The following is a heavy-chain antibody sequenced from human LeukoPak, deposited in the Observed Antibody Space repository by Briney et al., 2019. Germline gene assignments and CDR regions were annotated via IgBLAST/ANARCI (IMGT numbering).Heavy chain of an antibody. CDR1: GFTFSSYW. V-gene: IGHV3-7*01. CDR2: INQDGSEK. D-gene: IGHD3-3*01. J-gene: IGHJ4*02. CDR3: ASLPTYYDFWSGLEGDNY. Sequence: GGSLRLSCAGSGFTFSSYWMSWVRQAPGKGLEWVANINQDGSEKYYVDSVKGRFTISRDNAKNSLYLQMNSLRAEDTAVYYCASLPTYYDFWSGLEGDNYWGQGTLVTVSS.